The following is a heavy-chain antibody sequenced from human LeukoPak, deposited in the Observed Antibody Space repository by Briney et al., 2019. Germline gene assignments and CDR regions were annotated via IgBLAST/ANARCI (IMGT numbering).Heavy chain of an antibody. Sequence: ASVTVSCKASGYTFTSYGISWVRQAPGQGLEWMGWISAYNGNTNYAQKLQGRVTMTTDTSTSTAYMELRSLRSDDTAVYYCARASGYCSSTSCYEPALDGAFDIWGQGTMVTVSS. CDR1: GYTFTSYG. J-gene: IGHJ3*02. CDR3: ARASGYCSSTSCYEPALDGAFDI. V-gene: IGHV1-18*01. CDR2: ISAYNGNT. D-gene: IGHD2-2*01.